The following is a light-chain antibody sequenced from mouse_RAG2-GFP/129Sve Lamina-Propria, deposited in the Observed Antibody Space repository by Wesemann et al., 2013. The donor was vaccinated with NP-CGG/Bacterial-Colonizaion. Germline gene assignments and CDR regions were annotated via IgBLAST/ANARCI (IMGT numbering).Light chain of an antibody. CDR3: QQYYSYPRT. J-gene: IGKJ1*01. CDR2: SAS. V-gene: IGKV6-13*01. Sequence: DIVMTQSQKFMSTTVGDRVSITCKASQNVGTAVAWYQQKPGQSPKLLIYSASNRYTGVPDRFTGSGSGTDFTLTISSVKAEDLAVYYCQQYYSYPRTFGGGTKLEIK. CDR1: QNVGTA.